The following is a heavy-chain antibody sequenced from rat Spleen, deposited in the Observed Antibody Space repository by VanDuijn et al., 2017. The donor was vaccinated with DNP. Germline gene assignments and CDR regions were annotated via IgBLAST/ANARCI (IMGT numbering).Heavy chain of an antibody. CDR3: TTDNSGLNWFAF. D-gene: IGHD4-3*01. V-gene: IGHV5-19*01. Sequence: EVQLVESGGGLVQPGRSLKLSCVASGFTFSNYGMAWVRLAPKKGLEWVASITASGGGFSYRDSVKGRFTISRDYAKTSLYLQMDSLRSEDTATYYCTTDNSGLNWFAFWGQGTLVTVSS. CDR2: ITASGGGF. CDR1: GFTFSNYG. J-gene: IGHJ3*01.